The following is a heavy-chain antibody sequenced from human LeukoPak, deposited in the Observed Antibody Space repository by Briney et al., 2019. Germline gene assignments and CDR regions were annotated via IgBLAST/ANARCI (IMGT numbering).Heavy chain of an antibody. D-gene: IGHD3-22*01. CDR1: GYTFTGYY. CDR3: AKAHDSSGYWGSDAFDI. CDR2: INPNSGNT. Sequence: ASVKVSCKASGYTFTGYYMYWVRQAPGQGLEWMGWINPNSGNTGYAQKFQGRVTITRNTSISTAYMELSSLRSEDTAVYYCAKAHDSSGYWGSDAFDIWGQGTMVTVSS. V-gene: IGHV1-8*03. J-gene: IGHJ3*02.